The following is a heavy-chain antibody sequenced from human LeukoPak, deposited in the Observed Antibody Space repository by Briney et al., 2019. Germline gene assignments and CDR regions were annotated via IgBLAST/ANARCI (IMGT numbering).Heavy chain of an antibody. J-gene: IGHJ4*02. CDR2: IYSGGSI. CDR1: GFTVSNNY. V-gene: IGHV3-53*01. Sequence: GGSLRLSCAVSGFTVSNNYMSWVRQPPGKGLEWVSVIYSGGSIYYADSVKGRFTISRDNAKNSLYLQMNSLRAEDTAVYYCARALGISGWYRFPPPPDYWGQGTLVTVSS. CDR3: ARALGISGWYRFPPPPDY. D-gene: IGHD6-19*01.